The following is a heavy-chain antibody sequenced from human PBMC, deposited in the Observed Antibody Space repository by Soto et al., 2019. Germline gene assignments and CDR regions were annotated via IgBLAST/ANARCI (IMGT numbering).Heavy chain of an antibody. CDR1: GFSLTTTRMG. CDR2: IYWDDDK. J-gene: IGHJ4*02. V-gene: IGHV2-5*02. CDR3: AHAGDFDLMSFDR. Sequence: QITLKESGPPLVRPAQTLTLTCAFSGFSLTTTRMGVAWIRQPQGKSLEWLALIYWDDDKRYSPSLKNRLTVSKYTSTNRVVLTITNISPDDTGTYFCAHAGDFDLMSFDRWGPGTLVAVSS.